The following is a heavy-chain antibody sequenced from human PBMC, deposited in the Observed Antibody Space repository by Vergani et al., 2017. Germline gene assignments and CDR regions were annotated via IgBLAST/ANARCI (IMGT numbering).Heavy chain of an antibody. Sequence: QVQLVESGGGLVQPGGSLRLSCAASGFTFSDYYMSWIRQAPGKGLEWVSYISSSRSTIYYADSVKGRFTISRDNAKNSLYLQMNSLRAEDTAVYYCARWLLAGVVRGVIPVDPWGQGTLVTVSS. CDR2: ISSSRSTI. J-gene: IGHJ5*02. V-gene: IGHV3-11*04. CDR1: GFTFSDYY. D-gene: IGHD3-10*01. CDR3: ARWLLAGVVRGVIPVDP.